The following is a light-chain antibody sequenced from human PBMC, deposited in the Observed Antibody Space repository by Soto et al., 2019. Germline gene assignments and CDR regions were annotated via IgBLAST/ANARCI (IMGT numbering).Light chain of an antibody. CDR2: GAS. CDR1: QSVSSGY. Sequence: EIVLTHSPGTLSLSPGERATPSCRARQSVSSGYLSWYQQKPGQAPRLLIYGASSRATGIPARFSGSGFGTDFALTVSKLEPEDFGVYYCQQYGSSPGTFGQGTKGEIK. V-gene: IGKV3-20*01. J-gene: IGKJ1*01. CDR3: QQYGSSPGT.